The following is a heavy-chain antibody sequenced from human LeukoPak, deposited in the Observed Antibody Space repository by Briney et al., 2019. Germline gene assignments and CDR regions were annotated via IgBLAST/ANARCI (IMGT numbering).Heavy chain of an antibody. V-gene: IGHV5-51*01. CDR1: GYSFTTYW. CDR3: ARHYLNPHTPDY. D-gene: IGHD2/OR15-2a*01. CDR2: IYPGDSDT. J-gene: IGHJ4*02. Sequence: GESLKISCKGSGYSFTTYWIGWVRQMPGKGLEWMGIIYPGDSDTTYSPSFQGQVTISADKSISTTYLQWSSLKASDTAMYYCARHYLNPHTPDYWGQGTLVTVSS.